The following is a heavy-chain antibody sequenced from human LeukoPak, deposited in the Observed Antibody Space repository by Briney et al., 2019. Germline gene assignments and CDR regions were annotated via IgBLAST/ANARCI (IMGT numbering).Heavy chain of an antibody. V-gene: IGHV2-5*01. CDR1: GFSLSTSGVG. Sequence: SGPTLVKPTQTLTLTCTFSGFSLSTSGVGVGWIRQPPGKALEWLALIYWNDDKRYTPSLKSRLTIKKASYKNPVVITMTNMDPVDTATYYCARRHVGGLNWFDPWGQGTMVTVSS. CDR2: IYWNDDK. J-gene: IGHJ5*02. CDR3: ARRHVGGLNWFDP.